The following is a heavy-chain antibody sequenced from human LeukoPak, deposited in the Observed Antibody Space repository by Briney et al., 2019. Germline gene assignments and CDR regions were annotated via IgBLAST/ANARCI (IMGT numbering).Heavy chain of an antibody. CDR2: ISYDGSNK. Sequence: PGRSLRLSCAASGFTFSSYAMHWVRQAPGKGLEWVAVISYDGSNKYYADSVKGRFTISRDNSKNTLYLQMNSLRAEDTAVYYCAKDPLNYYDSSGYYDYWGQGTLVTVSS. V-gene: IGHV3-30-3*01. D-gene: IGHD3-22*01. CDR3: AKDPLNYYDSSGYYDY. CDR1: GFTFSSYA. J-gene: IGHJ4*02.